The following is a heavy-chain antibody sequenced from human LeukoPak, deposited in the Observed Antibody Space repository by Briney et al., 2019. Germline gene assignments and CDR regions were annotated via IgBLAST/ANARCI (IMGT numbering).Heavy chain of an antibody. V-gene: IGHV4-59*01. CDR2: IYYSGST. CDR1: GVSISSYY. Sequence: SETLSLTCTVSGVSISSYYWSWVRQPPGKGLEWLGYIYYSGSTNYNPSLKSRVTISVDTSKNQFSLKLSSVTAADTAVYYCAREVGAMVPNFDYWGQGTLVTVSS. D-gene: IGHD5-18*01. CDR3: AREVGAMVPNFDY. J-gene: IGHJ4*02.